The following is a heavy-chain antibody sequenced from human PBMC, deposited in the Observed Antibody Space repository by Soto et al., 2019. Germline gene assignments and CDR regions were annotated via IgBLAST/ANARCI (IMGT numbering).Heavy chain of an antibody. CDR2: IYYNGNT. CDR3: TRANWYSEY. D-gene: IGHD7-27*01. Sequence: QVQLQESGPGLVKPSETLSLTCTVSGGSISNHYWSWIRQPPGKGLEWIGYIYYNGNTNYNPPLKSRVTMSVETSKNQLSLKLSSVTAADTAVYYCTRANWYSEYWGQGTLVTVSS. CDR1: GGSISNHY. J-gene: IGHJ4*02. V-gene: IGHV4-59*11.